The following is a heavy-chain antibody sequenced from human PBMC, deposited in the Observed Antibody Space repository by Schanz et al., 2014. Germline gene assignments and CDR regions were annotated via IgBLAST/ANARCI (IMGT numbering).Heavy chain of an antibody. D-gene: IGHD1-1*01. CDR3: ARGTDWNLHY. CDR2: ISYDGSNK. V-gene: IGHV3-30*14. CDR1: GFTLSSYA. J-gene: IGHJ4*02. Sequence: QVQLVESGGGVVQPGRSLRLSCAAYGFTLSSYAMHWVRQAPGKGLEWVAVISYDGSNKYYADSVKGRFTVSRDSGQTSLYLQMNSLRAGDTAVYYCARGTDWNLHYWGQGALVTVSS.